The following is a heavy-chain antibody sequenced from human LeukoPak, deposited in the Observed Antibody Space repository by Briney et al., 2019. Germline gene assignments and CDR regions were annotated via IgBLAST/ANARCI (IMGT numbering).Heavy chain of an antibody. Sequence: GGSLRLSCAASGFTFSSYGMSWVRQPPGKGLEWVTAISGSGGSTYYADSVKGRFTISRDNSKNTLYLQMNSLRAEDTAVYYCARGGGYSYGYLIDYWGQGTLVTVSS. CDR3: ARGGGYSYGYLIDY. J-gene: IGHJ4*02. V-gene: IGHV3-23*01. CDR1: GFTFSSYG. D-gene: IGHD5-18*01. CDR2: ISGSGGST.